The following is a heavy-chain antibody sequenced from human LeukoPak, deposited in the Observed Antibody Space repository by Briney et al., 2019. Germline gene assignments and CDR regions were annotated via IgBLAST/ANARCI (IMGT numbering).Heavy chain of an antibody. J-gene: IGHJ5*02. CDR2: IYYSGST. V-gene: IGHV4-59*01. Sequence: SETLSLTCTVSGGSISSYYWSWIRQPPGKGLEWIGYIYYSGSTNYNPSLKSRVTISVDTSMNQFSLKLSSVTAADTAVYYCARESRYGHWFDPWGQGTLVTVSS. D-gene: IGHD1-14*01. CDR1: GGSISSYY. CDR3: ARESRYGHWFDP.